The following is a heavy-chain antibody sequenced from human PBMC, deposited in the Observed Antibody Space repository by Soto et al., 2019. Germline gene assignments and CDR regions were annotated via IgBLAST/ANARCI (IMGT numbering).Heavy chain of an antibody. Sequence: GGSLRLSCQASGFNFRLYEMHWVRKAPGKGLEWVSYISSRGLTTYYADFAERGFTISRDNAKDSLYLHLNSLRVGDTAVYYCARYGTRGDWWGLGTQVTVAS. D-gene: IGHD3-10*01. CDR2: ISSRGLTT. CDR1: GFNFRLYE. CDR3: ARYGTRGDW. V-gene: IGHV3-48*03. J-gene: IGHJ5*01.